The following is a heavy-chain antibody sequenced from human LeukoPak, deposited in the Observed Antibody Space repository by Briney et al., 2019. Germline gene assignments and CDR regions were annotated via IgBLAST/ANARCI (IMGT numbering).Heavy chain of an antibody. J-gene: IGHJ1*01. CDR2: LKQDGSDK. CDR3: YGGNAEQ. V-gene: IGHV3-7*02. Sequence: GGSLRLSCAASVSTLNTYWMTWFRQTPGKGLEWVASLKQDGSDKYYVDSVKGRFTISRDNAKNTLYLQMNSLRVEDMAVYYCYGGNAEQWGQGTLVTVSS. D-gene: IGHD4-23*01. CDR1: VSTLNTYW.